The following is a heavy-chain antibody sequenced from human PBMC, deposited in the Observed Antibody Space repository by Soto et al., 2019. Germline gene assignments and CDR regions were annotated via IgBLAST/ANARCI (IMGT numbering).Heavy chain of an antibody. D-gene: IGHD2-15*01. CDR2: IYYSGST. Sequence: SETLSLTCTVSGGSISSGGYYWSWIRQHPGKGLEWIGYIYYSGSTYYNPSLKSRVTISVDTSKNQFSLKLSSVTAADTAAYYCARGSLRVAATPSNWLEPWGQGTLVTVSS. V-gene: IGHV4-31*03. CDR1: GGSISSGGYY. CDR3: ARGSLRVAATPSNWLEP. J-gene: IGHJ5*02.